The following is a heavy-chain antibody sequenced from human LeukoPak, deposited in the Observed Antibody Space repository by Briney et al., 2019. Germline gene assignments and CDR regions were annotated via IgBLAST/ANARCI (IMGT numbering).Heavy chain of an antibody. V-gene: IGHV1-46*01. CDR3: ARGRVRWEKKLYWYFDL. J-gene: IGHJ2*01. D-gene: IGHD4-23*01. Sequence: ASVKVSCKASGYTFTSYYMHWVRQAPGQGLEWMGLINPTAGNTYYAQKFQGRVTITADKSTSTAYMELSSLRSEDTAVYYCARGRVRWEKKLYWYFDLWGRGTLVTVSS. CDR2: INPTAGNT. CDR1: GYTFTSYY.